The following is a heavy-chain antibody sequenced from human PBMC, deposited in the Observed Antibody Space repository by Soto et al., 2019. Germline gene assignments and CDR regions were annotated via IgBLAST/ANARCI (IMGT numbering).Heavy chain of an antibody. CDR1: GYTFTSYG. CDR3: ARVIAAAADFDY. Sequence: QVQLVQSGAEVKKPGASVKVSCKASGYTFTSYGISWVRQAPGQGLEWMGWISAYNGNTNYAHKLQGRVTMTPDTSTNTAYMELRNLRSDDTAVYYCARVIAAAADFDYWGQGTLVTVSS. J-gene: IGHJ4*02. D-gene: IGHD6-13*01. V-gene: IGHV1-18*01. CDR2: ISAYNGNT.